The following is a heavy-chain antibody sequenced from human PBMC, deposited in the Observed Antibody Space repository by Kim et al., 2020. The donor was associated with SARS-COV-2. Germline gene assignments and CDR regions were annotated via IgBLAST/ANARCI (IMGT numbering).Heavy chain of an antibody. Sequence: GGSLRLSCAASGFTFSSYSMNWVRQAPGKGLEWVSSISSSSYIYYADSVKGRFTISRDNAKNSLYLQMNSLRAEDTAVYYCARDAPSNTETTYGMDVWGQGTTVTVSS. J-gene: IGHJ6*02. CDR1: GFTFSSYS. CDR2: ISSSSYI. CDR3: ARDAPSNTETTYGMDV. D-gene: IGHD4-17*01. V-gene: IGHV3-21*01.